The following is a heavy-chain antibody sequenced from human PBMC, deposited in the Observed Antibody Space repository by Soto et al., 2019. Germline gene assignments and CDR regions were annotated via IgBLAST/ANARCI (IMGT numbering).Heavy chain of an antibody. V-gene: IGHV4-39*01. Sequence: SETLSLTCTVSGGSISSSSYYWGWIRQPPGRGLEWIGSIYYSGSTYYNPSLKSRVTISVDTSKNQFSLKLSSVTAADTAVYYCARQADLGVVVSAAIGSDYYYGMDVWGQGTTVTVSS. D-gene: IGHD2-2*02. J-gene: IGHJ6*02. CDR3: ARQADLGVVVSAAIGSDYYYGMDV. CDR2: IYYSGST. CDR1: GGSISSSSYY.